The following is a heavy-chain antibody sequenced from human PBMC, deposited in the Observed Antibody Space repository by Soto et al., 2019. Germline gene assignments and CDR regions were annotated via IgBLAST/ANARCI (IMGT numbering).Heavy chain of an antibody. CDR2: ILSSGGT. V-gene: IGHV4-61*08. Sequence: QVQLQESGPGLVKPSGTLSLTCSVSGDSVSSDAYYWTWIRQPPGKTLEWVGLILSSGGTSTNPSLRSRLSMSVDTARNQFSMRLTSVTAADTGVYFCAKGFSSGLYVDSWGRGTQVTVSS. D-gene: IGHD6-19*01. CDR3: AKGFSSGLYVDS. CDR1: GDSVSSDAYY. J-gene: IGHJ5*02.